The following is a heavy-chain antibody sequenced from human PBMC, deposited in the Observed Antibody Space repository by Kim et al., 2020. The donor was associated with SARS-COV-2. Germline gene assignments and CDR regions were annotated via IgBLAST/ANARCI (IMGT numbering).Heavy chain of an antibody. Sequence: KGRFTISRDKSKNTLYLQLNSLRAADTAVYYCANVRNYYDSSGYYYYFDYWGQGTLVTVSS. CDR3: ANVRNYYDSSGYYYYFDY. D-gene: IGHD3-22*01. V-gene: IGHV3-23*01. J-gene: IGHJ4*02.